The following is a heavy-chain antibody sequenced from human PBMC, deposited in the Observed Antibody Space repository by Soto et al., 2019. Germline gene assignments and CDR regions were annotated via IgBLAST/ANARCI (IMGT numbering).Heavy chain of an antibody. CDR2: ISYDGSNR. D-gene: IGHD6-13*01. CDR3: AKETSGYSSSWSYYYGMDV. Sequence: QVQLVESGGGVVQPGRSLRLSCAASGFTFSSYGMHWVRQAPGKGLEWVAIISYDGSNRYYADSVKGRFTISRDNSKNTLYLQMSSLRAEDTAVYYCAKETSGYSSSWSYYYGMDVWGQGTTVTVSS. V-gene: IGHV3-30*18. J-gene: IGHJ6*02. CDR1: GFTFSSYG.